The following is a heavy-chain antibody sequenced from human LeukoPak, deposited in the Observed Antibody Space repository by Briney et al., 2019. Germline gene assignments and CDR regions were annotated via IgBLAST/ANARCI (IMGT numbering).Heavy chain of an antibody. Sequence: ASVKVSCKASGYTFTGYNMHSVRQAPGQGLEWMGWINPNSGGTNYAQKFQGRVTMTRDTSISTAYMELSRMRSDDTAVYYCARVGGYEAPFDYWGQGTLVTVSS. V-gene: IGHV1-2*02. CDR3: ARVGGYEAPFDY. J-gene: IGHJ4*02. CDR1: GYTFTGYN. D-gene: IGHD5-12*01. CDR2: INPNSGGT.